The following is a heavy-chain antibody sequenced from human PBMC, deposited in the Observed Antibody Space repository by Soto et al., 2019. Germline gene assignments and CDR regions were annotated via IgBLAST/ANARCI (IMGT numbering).Heavy chain of an antibody. CDR3: ARWGYSSGRVQNSMDV. V-gene: IGHV1-3*05. CDR2: INAGNGNT. Sequence: QVHLVQSGAEEKKPGASVKVSCKASGYTFTSYAIHWVRQAPGQRLEWMGWINAGNGNTKYSQKFQGRVTITRDTPAXXAYMELSSPRSEDTAVYYCARWGYSSGRVQNSMDVWGQGTTVTVPS. D-gene: IGHD6-19*01. J-gene: IGHJ6*02. CDR1: GYTFTSYA.